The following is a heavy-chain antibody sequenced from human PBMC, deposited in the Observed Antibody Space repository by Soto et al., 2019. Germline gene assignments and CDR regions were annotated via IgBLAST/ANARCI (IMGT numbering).Heavy chain of an antibody. J-gene: IGHJ4*02. CDR3: ARDKGYCSDTSCPDFDY. Sequence: ASVKVSCKASGYTFTGYYMHWVRQAPGQGLEWMGRVIPSLGGTNYAKKFQGRFTIVVDTSTSTAYMELNSLRYEDTAVYYCARDKGYCSDTSCPDFDYWGQGTLVTVSS. CDR1: GYTFTGYY. D-gene: IGHD2-15*01. V-gene: IGHV1-2*02. CDR2: VIPSLGGT.